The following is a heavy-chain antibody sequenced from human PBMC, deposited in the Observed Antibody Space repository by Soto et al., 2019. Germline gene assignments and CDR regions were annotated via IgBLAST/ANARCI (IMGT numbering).Heavy chain of an antibody. Sequence: GGSLRLSCAASGFTFSGFGMHWVRQAPGKGLEWVAVISYDGSNKYYADSVKGRFTISRDNSKNTLYLQMNSLRAEDTAVFFCAKDGQYCSYASCFASHYMDVWGEGTMVTVSS. CDR1: GFTFSGFG. CDR2: ISYDGSNK. CDR3: AKDGQYCSYASCFASHYMDV. V-gene: IGHV3-30*18. J-gene: IGHJ6*03. D-gene: IGHD2-2*01.